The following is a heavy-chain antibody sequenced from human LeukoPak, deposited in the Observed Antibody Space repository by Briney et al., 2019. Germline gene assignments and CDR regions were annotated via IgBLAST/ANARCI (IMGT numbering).Heavy chain of an antibody. CDR1: GYTFTGYY. V-gene: IGHV1-2*02. D-gene: IGHD4-17*01. J-gene: IGHJ6*02. Sequence: GASVKVSCKASGYTFTGYYMHWVRQAPGQGLEWMGWINPNSGGTNYAQKFQGRVTMTRDTSISTAYMELSRLRSDDTAVYYCARPGYGDYGDDYYYGMDVWGQGTTVTVSS. CDR3: ARPGYGDYGDDYYYGMDV. CDR2: INPNSGGT.